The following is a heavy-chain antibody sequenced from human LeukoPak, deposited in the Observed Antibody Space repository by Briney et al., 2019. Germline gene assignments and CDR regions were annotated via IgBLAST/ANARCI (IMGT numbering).Heavy chain of an antibody. Sequence: PGGSLRLSCAASGFTFNRHTMGRLRQAPGKGLEWVASVKKDGNQYSVDSVKGRFIISRDNARNSLSLQMSSLRVEDTAIYFCARGSNSGGRLDYFVYWGQGTLVTVSS. V-gene: IGHV3-7*01. CDR1: GFTFNRHT. D-gene: IGHD4-23*01. CDR2: VKKDGNQ. J-gene: IGHJ4*02. CDR3: ARGSNSGGRLDYFVY.